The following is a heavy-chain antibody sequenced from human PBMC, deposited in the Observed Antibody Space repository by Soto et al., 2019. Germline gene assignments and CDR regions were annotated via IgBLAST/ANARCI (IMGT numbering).Heavy chain of an antibody. CDR3: ASAAEDYYDRSGHFDY. CDR1: GGTFSSYA. CDR2: IIPIFGTA. Sequence: QVQLVQSGAEVKKPGSSVKVSCKASGGTFSSYAISWVRQAPGQGLEWMGGIIPIFGTANYAQKFQGRVTITADDSTCTAYMELSSLRSEDTAVYYCASAAEDYYDRSGHFDYWGQGTLVTVSS. D-gene: IGHD3-22*01. V-gene: IGHV1-69*01. J-gene: IGHJ4*02.